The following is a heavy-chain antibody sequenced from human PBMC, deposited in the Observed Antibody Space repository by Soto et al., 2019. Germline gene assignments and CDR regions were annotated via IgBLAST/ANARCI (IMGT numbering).Heavy chain of an antibody. Sequence: QVQLVQSGAEVKKPGASVKVSCKASGYTFTGYGLAWVRQAPGQGLEWMGWISAYKGNTLYAQKFQDRLTMTTDTSTSTAYMELRSLRSDDTAVYFCARPSGGYGDYALSLKYWGQGTLVTVSS. V-gene: IGHV1-18*01. D-gene: IGHD4-17*01. J-gene: IGHJ4*02. CDR1: GYTFTGYG. CDR2: ISAYKGNT. CDR3: ARPSGGYGDYALSLKY.